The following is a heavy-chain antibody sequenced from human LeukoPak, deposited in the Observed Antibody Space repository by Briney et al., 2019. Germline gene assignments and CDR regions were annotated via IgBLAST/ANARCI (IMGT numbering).Heavy chain of an antibody. J-gene: IGHJ5*02. D-gene: IGHD6-19*01. Sequence: ASVKVSCKASGYAFTTYDINWVRQATGQGPEWMGWMNPNSGNTGYTQNFQGRVTITRNTSISTAYMELSSLKSEDTAVYYCARGRGSGHKENWFDPWGQGTLVTVSS. CDR1: GYAFTTYD. V-gene: IGHV1-8*01. CDR2: MNPNSGNT. CDR3: ARGRGSGHKENWFDP.